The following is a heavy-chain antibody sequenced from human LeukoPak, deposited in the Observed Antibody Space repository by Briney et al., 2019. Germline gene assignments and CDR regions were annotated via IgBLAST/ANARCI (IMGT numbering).Heavy chain of an antibody. CDR2: IYPDDSDT. D-gene: IGHD2-21*02. V-gene: IGHV5-51*01. Sequence: GESLKISCKGSGYRFTSYWIGWVRQMPGKGLEWMGIIYPDDSDTRYSPSFQGQVTISADKSISTAYLQWSSLKASDTAMYYCARLALPYCGGDCYSALGYWGQGTLVTVSS. J-gene: IGHJ4*02. CDR3: ARLALPYCGGDCYSALGY. CDR1: GYRFTSYW.